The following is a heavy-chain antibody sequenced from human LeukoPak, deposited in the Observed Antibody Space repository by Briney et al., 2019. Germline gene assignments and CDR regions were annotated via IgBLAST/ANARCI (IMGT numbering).Heavy chain of an antibody. Sequence: ASVKVSCTASGGTFSSYAISWVRQAPGQGLEWMGGIIPIFGTANYAQKFQGRVTITADESTSTAYMELSSLRSEDTAVYYCARGSYYDSSGEFDYWGQGTLVTVSS. V-gene: IGHV1-69*13. CDR2: IIPIFGTA. CDR1: GGTFSSYA. CDR3: ARGSYYDSSGEFDY. J-gene: IGHJ4*02. D-gene: IGHD3-22*01.